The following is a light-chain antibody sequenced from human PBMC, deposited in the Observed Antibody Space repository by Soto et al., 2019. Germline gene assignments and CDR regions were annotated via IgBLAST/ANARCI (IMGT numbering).Light chain of an antibody. J-gene: IGLJ1*01. CDR1: SSDVGNYKY. CDR2: EVS. V-gene: IGLV2-14*01. CDR3: FSYTSSGTYV. Sequence: LTQPASVSGSPGQSITISCTGTSSDVGNYKYVSWYQQHPGKAPKLMIYEVSNRPSGVSNRFSGSKSGNTASLTISGLQAEDETDYYCFSYTSSGTYVFGTGTKATV.